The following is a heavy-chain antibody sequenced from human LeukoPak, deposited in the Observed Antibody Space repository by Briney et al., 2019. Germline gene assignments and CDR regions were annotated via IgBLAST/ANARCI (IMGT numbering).Heavy chain of an antibody. CDR3: ARGIRGITMVRGRYYYMDV. J-gene: IGHJ6*03. D-gene: IGHD3-10*01. V-gene: IGHV1-8*01. CDR2: MNPNSGNT. Sequence: ASVKVSCKASGYTFTSYDINWVRQATGQGLEWMGWMNPNSGNTGYAQKFQGRVTMTRNTSISTAYMELSSLRSEGTAVYYCARGIRGITMVRGRYYYMDVWGKGTTVTISS. CDR1: GYTFTSYD.